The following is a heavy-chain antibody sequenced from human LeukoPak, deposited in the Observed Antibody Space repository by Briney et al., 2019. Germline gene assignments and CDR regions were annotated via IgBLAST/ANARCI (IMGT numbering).Heavy chain of an antibody. J-gene: IGHJ5*02. Sequence: ASVKVSCKASGHTFVGYYIRWMRQAPGQGLEWMGWINPNSGGTHYAQRFQGRVTMTKDTSISTAYMEVSRLRSDDTAVFYCASSEGQNWKSWAFDPWGQGTLVTVSS. D-gene: IGHD1-1*01. V-gene: IGHV1-2*02. CDR2: INPNSGGT. CDR1: GHTFVGYY. CDR3: ASSEGQNWKSWAFDP.